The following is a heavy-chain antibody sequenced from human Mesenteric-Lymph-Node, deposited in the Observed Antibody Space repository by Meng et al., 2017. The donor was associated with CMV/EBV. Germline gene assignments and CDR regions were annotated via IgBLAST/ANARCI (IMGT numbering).Heavy chain of an antibody. D-gene: IGHD3-3*01. J-gene: IGHJ4*02. Sequence: ASVKVSCKASGYTFTDFYIHWVRQAPGQGLEWMGWINPNSGDTNYAQKFQGRVTMTRDTSISTAYMELSRLRSDDTAVYYCARDRDFWSGNFDYWGQGTLVTVPQ. CDR2: INPNSGDT. CDR1: GYTFTDFY. V-gene: IGHV1-2*02. CDR3: ARDRDFWSGNFDY.